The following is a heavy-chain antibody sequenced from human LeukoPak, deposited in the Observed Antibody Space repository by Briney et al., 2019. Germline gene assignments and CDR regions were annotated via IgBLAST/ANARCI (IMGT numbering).Heavy chain of an antibody. V-gene: IGHV3-48*01. J-gene: IGHJ4*02. CDR1: GFTFSSYS. D-gene: IGHD3-16*01. CDR2: ISSSSSTI. CDR3: ATDLVSAPKGGFFDY. Sequence: PGGSLRLSCAASGFTFSSYSMNWVRQAPGKGLEWVSYISSSSSTIYYADSVKGRFTISRDNAKNSLYLQMNSLRAEDTAVYYCATDLVSAPKGGFFDYWGQGTLVTVSS.